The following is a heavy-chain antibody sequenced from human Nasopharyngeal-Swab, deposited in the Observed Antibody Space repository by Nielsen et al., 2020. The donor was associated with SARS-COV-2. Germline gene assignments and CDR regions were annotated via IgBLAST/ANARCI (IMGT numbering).Heavy chain of an antibody. V-gene: IGHV3-13*05. CDR1: GFTFSSYD. CDR2: IGTAGDP. J-gene: IGHJ6*03. D-gene: IGHD6-13*01. Sequence: GGSLRLSCAASGFTFSSYDMHWVRQATGKGLEWVSAIGTAGDPYYPGSVKGRFTISRENAKNSLYLQMNSLRAEDTAVYYRARVGSSWYGINYYYYMDVWGKGTTVTVSS. CDR3: ARVGSSWYGINYYYYMDV.